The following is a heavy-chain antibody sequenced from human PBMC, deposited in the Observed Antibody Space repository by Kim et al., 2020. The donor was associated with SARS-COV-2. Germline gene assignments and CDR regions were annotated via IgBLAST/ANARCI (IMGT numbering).Heavy chain of an antibody. CDR3: ARVREGGSSWYYFDY. D-gene: IGHD6-13*01. V-gene: IGHV3-11*01. J-gene: IGHJ4*02. Sequence: ADLVKGRFTSSRDNAKNSLYLRRTGLRAEDTAVYYCARVREGGSSWYYFDYWGQGTLVTVSS.